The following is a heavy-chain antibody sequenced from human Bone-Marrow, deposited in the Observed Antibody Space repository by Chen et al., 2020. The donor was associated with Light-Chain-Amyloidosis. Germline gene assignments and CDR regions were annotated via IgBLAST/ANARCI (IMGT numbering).Heavy chain of an antibody. D-gene: IGHD5-12*01. CDR2: INPSGGST. J-gene: IGHJ4*02. CDR3: ARGGGSTIRRGGPDY. Sequence: QVQLVQSGAEVKKPGASVKVSCKASGYTFTSYYMHWVRQAPGQGLEWMGIINPSGGSTSYAQKFQGRVTMTRDTSTSTVYMELGSLGAEDAAVYYWARGGGSTIRRGGPDYWGQGTLVTVSS. V-gene: IGHV1-46*01. CDR1: GYTFTSYY.